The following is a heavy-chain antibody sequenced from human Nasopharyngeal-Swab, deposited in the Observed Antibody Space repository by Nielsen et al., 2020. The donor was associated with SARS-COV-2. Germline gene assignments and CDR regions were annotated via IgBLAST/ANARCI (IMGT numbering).Heavy chain of an antibody. CDR1: GSSISSGGYS. D-gene: IGHD2-15*01. Sequence: SETLSLTCAVSGSSISSGGYSWSWIRQPPGKGLEWIGYIYHSGSTYYNPSLKSRVTISVDRSKNQFSLKLSSVTAADTAVYYCAGGILLPFGDGWFDPWGQGTLVTVSS. CDR3: AGGILLPFGDGWFDP. J-gene: IGHJ5*02. V-gene: IGHV4-30-2*01. CDR2: IYHSGST.